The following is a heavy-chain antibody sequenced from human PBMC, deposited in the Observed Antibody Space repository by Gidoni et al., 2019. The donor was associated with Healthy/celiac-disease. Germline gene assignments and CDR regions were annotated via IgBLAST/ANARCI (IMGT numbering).Heavy chain of an antibody. D-gene: IGHD6-19*01. CDR2: INHSGST. Sequence: QVQLQQWGAGLLTPSETLSLTCAVYGGSFSGYYWSWIRQPPGKGLEWIGEINHSGSTNYNPSLKSRVTISVDTSKNQFSLKLSSVTAADTAVYYCARDRTGYSSGWHRGGLGYWGQGTLVTVSS. CDR1: GGSFSGYY. J-gene: IGHJ4*02. V-gene: IGHV4-34*01. CDR3: ARDRTGYSSGWHRGGLGY.